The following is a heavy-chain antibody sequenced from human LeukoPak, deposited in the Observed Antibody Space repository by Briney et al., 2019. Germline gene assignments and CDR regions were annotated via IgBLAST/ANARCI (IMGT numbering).Heavy chain of an antibody. CDR2: IKQDGSEK. V-gene: IGHV3-7*03. D-gene: IGHD4/OR15-4a*01. Sequence: GGSLRLSCVGSGFIFSSYWMSWVRQAPGKGLEWVANIKQDGSEKYYVDSVKGRFTISRDNAKNTLYLQMNSLRAEDTAVYYCAKKGDYGPALNYYMDVWGKGTTVTVSS. CDR1: GFIFSSYW. J-gene: IGHJ6*03. CDR3: AKKGDYGPALNYYMDV.